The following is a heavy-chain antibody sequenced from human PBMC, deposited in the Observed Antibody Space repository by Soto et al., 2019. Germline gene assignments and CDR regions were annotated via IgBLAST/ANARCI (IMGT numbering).Heavy chain of an antibody. CDR3: AKDVQLWFGELFYHFDY. CDR1: GFTFSSYA. CDR2: ISGSGGST. J-gene: IGHJ4*02. Sequence: GGSLRLSCAASGFTFSSYAMSWVRQAPGKGLEWVSAISGSGGSTYYADSVKGRFTISRDNSKNTPYLQMNSLRAEDTAVYYCAKDVQLWFGELFYHFDYWGQGTLVTVSS. D-gene: IGHD3-10*01. V-gene: IGHV3-23*01.